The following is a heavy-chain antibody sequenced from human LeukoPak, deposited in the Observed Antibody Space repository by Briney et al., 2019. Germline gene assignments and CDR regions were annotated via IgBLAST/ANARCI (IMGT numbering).Heavy chain of an antibody. D-gene: IGHD1-26*01. V-gene: IGHV4-34*01. Sequence: SETLSLTCAVYGGSFSGYYWSWIRQPPGKGLEWIGEINHSGSTNYNPSLKSRVTISVDTSKNQFSLKLSSVTAADTAVYYCASRPSGSYYSGFDYWGQGTLVTVSS. CDR2: INHSGST. J-gene: IGHJ4*02. CDR1: GGSFSGYY. CDR3: ASRPSGSYYSGFDY.